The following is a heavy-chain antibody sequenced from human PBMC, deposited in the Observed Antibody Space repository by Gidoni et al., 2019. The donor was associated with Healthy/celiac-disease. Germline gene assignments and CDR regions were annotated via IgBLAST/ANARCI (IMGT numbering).Heavy chain of an antibody. D-gene: IGHD3-3*01. CDR1: GFPFSSYA. V-gene: IGHV3-23*01. CDR2: ISGSGGST. CDR3: AKNGVGTIFGVVIRYYFDY. Sequence: EVQLLASGGGLVQPGGSLRLSCAASGFPFSSYAMSWVRQAPGKGLEWVSAISGSGGSTYYADSVKGRFTISRDNSKNTLYLQMNSLRAEDTAVYYCAKNGVGTIFGVVIRYYFDYWGQGTLVTVSS. J-gene: IGHJ4*02.